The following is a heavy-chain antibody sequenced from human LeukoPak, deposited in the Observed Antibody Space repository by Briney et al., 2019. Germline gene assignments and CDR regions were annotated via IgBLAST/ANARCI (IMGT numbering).Heavy chain of an antibody. D-gene: IGHD3-10*01. Sequence: APVKVSCKVSGYTLTELSMHWVRQAPGKGLEWMGGFDPEDGETIYAQKFQGRVTMTEDTSTDTAYMELSSPRSEDTAVYYCATPYGSGSIRYYYYGMDVWGQGTTVTVSS. CDR2: FDPEDGET. CDR3: ATPYGSGSIRYYYYGMDV. V-gene: IGHV1-24*01. CDR1: GYTLTELS. J-gene: IGHJ6*02.